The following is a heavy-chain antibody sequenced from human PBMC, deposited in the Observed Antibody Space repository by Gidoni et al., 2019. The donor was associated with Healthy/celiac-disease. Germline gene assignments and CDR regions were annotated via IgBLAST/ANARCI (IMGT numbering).Heavy chain of an antibody. J-gene: IGHJ4*02. Sequence: EVQLLESGGGLVQPGGSLRLSCAASGFTFSSYAMSWVRQAPGKGLEWVSAISGSGGSTYYADSVKGRFTISRDNSKNTLYLQMNSLRAEDTAVYYCASTPYDSSGYYLHFDYWGQGTLVTVSS. CDR2: ISGSGGST. D-gene: IGHD3-22*01. V-gene: IGHV3-23*01. CDR1: GFTFSSYA. CDR3: ASTPYDSSGYYLHFDY.